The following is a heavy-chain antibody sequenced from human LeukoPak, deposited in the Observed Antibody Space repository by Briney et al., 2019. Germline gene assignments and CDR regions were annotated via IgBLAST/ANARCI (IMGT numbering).Heavy chain of an antibody. Sequence: SEILSLTCAGYGVSFSGHYWTWIRHPPGNGLEWIGEINHSGSTNYNPSLKSRVTISVDTSNNQFSLKLSSVTAADTAVYYCARGYCSGGSCYSYYYYNYMDVWGKGTTVTVSS. J-gene: IGHJ6*03. CDR2: INHSGST. CDR3: ARGYCSGGSCYSYYYYNYMDV. V-gene: IGHV4-34*01. D-gene: IGHD2-15*01. CDR1: GVSFSGHY.